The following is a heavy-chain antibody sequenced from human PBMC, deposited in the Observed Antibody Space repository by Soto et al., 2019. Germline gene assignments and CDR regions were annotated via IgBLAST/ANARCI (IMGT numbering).Heavy chain of an antibody. D-gene: IGHD2-2*02. Sequence: QVQLVQSGAEVKKTGSSVKLSCKASGGTFRSYAISWVRQAPGQGLEWMGGIIPSFGTANYAQKFQGRVTITADESPSTAYTELSSLRSEDTAVYYCAGDRGAVLLYDYWGQGTLVTVSS. J-gene: IGHJ4*02. CDR2: IIPSFGTA. V-gene: IGHV1-69*01. CDR1: GGTFRSYA. CDR3: AGDRGAVLLYDY.